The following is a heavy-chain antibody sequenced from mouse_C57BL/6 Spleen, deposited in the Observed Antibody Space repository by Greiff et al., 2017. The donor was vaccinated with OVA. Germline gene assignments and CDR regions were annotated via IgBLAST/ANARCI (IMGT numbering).Heavy chain of an antibody. CDR3: TPGSSFFDY. CDR2: IDPADGDT. CDR1: GFNIKDYY. J-gene: IGHJ2*01. Sequence: VQLQQSGAELVRPGASVKLSCTASGFNIKDYYMHWVKQRPEQGLEWIGRIDPADGDTDYAPKFQGKATMTADTSSNTAYLQLSSLTSEDAAVYYCTPGSSFFDYWGQGTTLTVSS. V-gene: IGHV14-1*01. D-gene: IGHD1-1*01.